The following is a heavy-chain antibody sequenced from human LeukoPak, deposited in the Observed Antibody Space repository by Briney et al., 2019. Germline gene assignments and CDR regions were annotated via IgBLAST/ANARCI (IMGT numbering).Heavy chain of an antibody. CDR1: GFTFSSYA. CDR3: ARVSKRITMIVVVITFGPQGYYFDY. D-gene: IGHD3-22*01. V-gene: IGHV3-30*04. CDR2: ISYDGSNK. Sequence: GGSLRLSCAASGFTFSSYAMHWVRQAPGKGLEWVAVISYDGSNKYYADSVKGRFTISRDNSKNTLYLQMNSLRAEDTAVYYCARVSKRITMIVVVITFGPQGYYFDYWGQGTLVTVSS. J-gene: IGHJ4*02.